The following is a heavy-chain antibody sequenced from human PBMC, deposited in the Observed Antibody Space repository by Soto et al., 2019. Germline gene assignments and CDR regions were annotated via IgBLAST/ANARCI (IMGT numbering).Heavy chain of an antibody. Sequence: EVQLVESGGGLVQPGGSLSLSCAAAGCTFSDHYMDWVRQAPGRGLKWVGRSRNKPNSYTTTYAASVEGRFTISRDESMNSVFLQMNSLKTEDTAVYYCGVYSNYYYYGIDVWGQGTTVTVS. CDR1: GCTFSDHY. D-gene: IGHD4-4*01. J-gene: IGHJ6*02. V-gene: IGHV3-72*01. CDR2: SRNKPNSYTT. CDR3: GVYSNYYYYGIDV.